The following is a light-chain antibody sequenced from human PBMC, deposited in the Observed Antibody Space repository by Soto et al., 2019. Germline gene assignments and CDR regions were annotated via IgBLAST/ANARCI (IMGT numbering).Light chain of an antibody. Sequence: QSVVTQPASVSGSPGQSITFSCTGTSSDIGAYNYVSWYQQHPGKAPKLMIYEVTNRPSGVSDRFSGSKSGNTASLTISGLQAQDEADYYCSSLTTANSHVFGTGTKVTVL. CDR3: SSLTTANSHV. CDR2: EVT. V-gene: IGLV2-14*01. J-gene: IGLJ1*01. CDR1: SSDIGAYNY.